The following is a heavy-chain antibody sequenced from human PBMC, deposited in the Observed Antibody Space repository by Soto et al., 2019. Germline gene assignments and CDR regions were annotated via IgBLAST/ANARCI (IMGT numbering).Heavy chain of an antibody. J-gene: IGHJ4*02. Sequence: EVQLVESGGDLVQPGGSLRLSCAASGFAFSGYWMSWVRQAPGKGLEGVANIKQDGSEKYYVDSVKGRFTISRDNAKNSLYLQMNRLGVEDTAVYYCARATSVDAYWGQGTLVTVSS. CDR3: ARATSVDAY. CDR1: GFAFSGYW. CDR2: IKQDGSEK. V-gene: IGHV3-7*01. D-gene: IGHD5-12*01.